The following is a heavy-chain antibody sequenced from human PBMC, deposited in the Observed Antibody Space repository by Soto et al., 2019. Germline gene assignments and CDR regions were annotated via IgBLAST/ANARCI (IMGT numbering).Heavy chain of an antibody. D-gene: IGHD6-19*01. Sequence: XSVKVSCKAAGYTFTIYYMHLVRHAPGQGLEWMGIINPSGGSTSYAQKFQGRVTMTRDTSTSTVYMELSSLRSEDTAVYYCARDWDLLYSSGWYGYWGQGTLVTVSS. J-gene: IGHJ4*02. CDR1: GYTFTIYY. CDR2: INPSGGST. CDR3: ARDWDLLYSSGWYGY. V-gene: IGHV1-46*03.